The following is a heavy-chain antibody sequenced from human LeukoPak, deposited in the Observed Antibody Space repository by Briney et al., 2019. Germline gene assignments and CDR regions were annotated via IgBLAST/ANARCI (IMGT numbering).Heavy chain of an antibody. D-gene: IGHD3-10*01. V-gene: IGHV1-2*02. CDR3: ARDGPAQMVDFDY. J-gene: IGHJ4*02. Sequence: ASVKVSCTASGYTFSGTGWYLYWLRQAPGQGLECMGWIYPYTGATHYAQKFQGRVAMTRDTSISTAYMELSRLRPDDTAVYYCARDGPAQMVDFDYWGQGTLVTVSS. CDR2: IYPYTGAT. CDR1: GYTFSGTGWY.